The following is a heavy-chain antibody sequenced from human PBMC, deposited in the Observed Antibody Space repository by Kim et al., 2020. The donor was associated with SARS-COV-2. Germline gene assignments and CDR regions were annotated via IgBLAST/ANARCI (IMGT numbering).Heavy chain of an antibody. J-gene: IGHJ6*02. CDR1: GYSFTKHW. V-gene: IGHV5-51*01. D-gene: IGHD3-10*01. Sequence: GESLKISCKGSGYSFTKHWIAWVRQMPGKGLEWMGIIYPGDSDTRYGPSFQGQVTISADNSISTAYLQWTSLKASDTAMYYCARPRSRGDYYGMDVWGQGTTVTVSS. CDR2: IYPGDSDT. CDR3: ARPRSRGDYYGMDV.